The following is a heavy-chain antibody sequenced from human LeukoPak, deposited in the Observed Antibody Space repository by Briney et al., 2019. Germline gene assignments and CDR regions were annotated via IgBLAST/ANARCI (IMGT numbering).Heavy chain of an antibody. Sequence: GGSLRLSCAASGFTFSGSAMHWVRQASGKGLEWVGRIRSKANSYATAYAASVKGRFTISRDDSKNTAYLQMNSLKTEDTAVYYCARDSTVTTFRGCVDPWGQGTLVTVSS. D-gene: IGHD4-17*01. CDR1: GFTFSGSA. CDR2: IRSKANSYAT. CDR3: ARDSTVTTFRGCVDP. J-gene: IGHJ5*02. V-gene: IGHV3-73*01.